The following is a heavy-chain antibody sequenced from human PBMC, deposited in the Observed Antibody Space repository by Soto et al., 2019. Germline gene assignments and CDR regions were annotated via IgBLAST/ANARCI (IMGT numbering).Heavy chain of an antibody. V-gene: IGHV3-15*01. CDR2: IKSKTDGGTT. CDR3: TTKPPXRITMVRGSDPHWYFDL. J-gene: IGHJ2*01. CDR1: GFTFSNAW. Sequence: PGGSLRLSCAASGFTFSNAWMSWVRQAPGKGLEWVGRIKSKTDGGTTDYAAPVKGRFTISRDDSKNTLYLQMNSLKTEDTAVYYCTTKPPXRITMVRGSDPHWYFDLWGRGTLVTVSS. D-gene: IGHD3-10*01.